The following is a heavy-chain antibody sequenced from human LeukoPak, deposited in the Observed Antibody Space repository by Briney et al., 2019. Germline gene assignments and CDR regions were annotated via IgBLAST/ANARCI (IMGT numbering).Heavy chain of an antibody. CDR3: AREVGSDYGSGDWFDP. V-gene: IGHV4-39*07. CDR2: HYSGST. Sequence: PSETLSLTCTVSGGSISSSSYYWGWIRQPPGKGLEWIGSHYSGSTYYNPSLKSRVTISVDRSKNQFSLKLSSVTAADTAVYYCAREVGSDYGSGDWFDPWGQGTLVTVSS. CDR1: GGSISSSSYY. J-gene: IGHJ5*02. D-gene: IGHD3-10*01.